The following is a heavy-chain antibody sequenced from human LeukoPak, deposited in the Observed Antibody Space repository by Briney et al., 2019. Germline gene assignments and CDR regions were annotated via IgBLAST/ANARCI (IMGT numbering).Heavy chain of an antibody. Sequence: SETLSLTCTVSGYSISSGYYWGWIRQPPGEGLEWIGSIYHSGSTYYNPSLKSRVTISVDTSKNQFSLKLSSVTAADTAVYYCARNGRYSSSWYPIYYYYYYMDVWGKGTTVTVSS. V-gene: IGHV4-38-2*02. CDR2: IYHSGST. CDR3: ARNGRYSSSWYPIYYYYYYMDV. J-gene: IGHJ6*03. CDR1: GYSISSGYY. D-gene: IGHD6-13*01.